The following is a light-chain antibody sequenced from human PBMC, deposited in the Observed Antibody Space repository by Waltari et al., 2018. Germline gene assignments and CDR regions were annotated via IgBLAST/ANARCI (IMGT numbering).Light chain of an antibody. V-gene: IGKV1-12*01. CDR3: QQSNTFPLT. CDR2: AAS. CDR1: EDVSTW. Sequence: IQMTQSPSSVSAPVGDRVTITCRASEDVSTWLAWYQQKPGKVPQLLIFAASVLRTGVSSRFTGSGSGTDFTLTISSLEPEDFATYYCQQSNTFPLTFGGGTKVEIK. J-gene: IGKJ4*01.